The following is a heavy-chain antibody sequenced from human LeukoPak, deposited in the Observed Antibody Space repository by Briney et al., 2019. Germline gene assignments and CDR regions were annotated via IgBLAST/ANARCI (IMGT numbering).Heavy chain of an antibody. Sequence: QPGGSLRLSCAASGFTFSSYEMNWVRQAPGKGLEWVSYISSSGSTIYYADSVKGRFTISRDNAKNSLYLQMNSLRVEDTAVYYCAKDLMRDKWFGESWGQGTLVTVSS. CDR2: ISSSGSTI. CDR3: AKDLMRDKWFGES. J-gene: IGHJ5*02. V-gene: IGHV3-48*03. CDR1: GFTFSSYE. D-gene: IGHD3-10*01.